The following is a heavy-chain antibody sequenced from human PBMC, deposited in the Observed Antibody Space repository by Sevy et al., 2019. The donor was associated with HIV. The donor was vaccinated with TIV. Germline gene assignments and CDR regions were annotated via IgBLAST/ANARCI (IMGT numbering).Heavy chain of an antibody. Sequence: SETLSLTCTVSGGSISSSSYYWGWIRQPPGKGLEWIGSIYYSGSTYYNPSLKSRVTISVDTSKNQFSLKLSSVTAADTAVYYCARSTQIFRGLVLSRYFDLWGRGTLVTVSS. V-gene: IGHV4-39*01. CDR1: GGSISSSSYY. CDR3: ARSTQIFRGLVLSRYFDL. D-gene: IGHD6-6*01. CDR2: IYYSGST. J-gene: IGHJ2*01.